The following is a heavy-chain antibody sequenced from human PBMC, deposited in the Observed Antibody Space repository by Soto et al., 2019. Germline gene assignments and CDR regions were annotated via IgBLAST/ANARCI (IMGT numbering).Heavy chain of an antibody. J-gene: IGHJ6*02. V-gene: IGHV5-51*01. Sequence: PGESLKISCKGSGYSFTSYWIGWVRQMPGKGLEWMGIIYPGDSDTRYSPSFQGQVTISADKSISTAYLQWSSLKASATAMYYCARKLYISSSQYYYGNDDLGQRTTVT. CDR1: GYSFTSYW. CDR2: IYPGDSDT. CDR3: ARKLYISSSQYYYGNDD. D-gene: IGHD6-6*01.